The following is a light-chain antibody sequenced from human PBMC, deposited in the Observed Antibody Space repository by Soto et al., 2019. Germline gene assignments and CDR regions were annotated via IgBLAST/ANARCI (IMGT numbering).Light chain of an antibody. Sequence: QSALTQPASVSGSPGQSITISCTGTSSDVGANNYVSWYQQQSGKAPKLLIHEVSNRPAGVSDRFSGSKSGNTASLTISGLQAEDEADYYCSAFATSRAYVFGIGTKGTVL. CDR3: SAFATSRAYV. J-gene: IGLJ1*01. CDR2: EVS. CDR1: SSDVGANNY. V-gene: IGLV2-14*01.